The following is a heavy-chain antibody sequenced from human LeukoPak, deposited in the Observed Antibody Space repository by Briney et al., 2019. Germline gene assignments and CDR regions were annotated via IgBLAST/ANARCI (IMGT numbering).Heavy chain of an antibody. J-gene: IGHJ4*02. CDR1: GGSISSYY. CDR3: ARGGVAGRVDY. D-gene: IGHD6-19*01. Sequence: PSETLSLTCTVSGGSISSYYWSWIRQPPGKGLEWIGYIYYSGSTNYNPSLKSRVTISVDTSKNQFSLKLSSVTAVDTAVYYCARGGVAGRVDYWGQGTLVTVSS. V-gene: IGHV4-59*08. CDR2: IYYSGST.